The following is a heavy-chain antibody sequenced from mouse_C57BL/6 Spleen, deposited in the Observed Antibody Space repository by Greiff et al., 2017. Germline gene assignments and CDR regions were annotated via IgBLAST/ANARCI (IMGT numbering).Heavy chain of an antibody. D-gene: IGHD1-1*01. V-gene: IGHV1-82*01. J-gene: IGHJ2*01. CDR1: GYAFSSSW. CDR3: AREGALLRFYLDY. Sequence: VQLQQSGPELVKPGASVKISCKASGYAFSSSWMNWVKQTPGKGLEWIGRIYPGDGDTNYNGEFKGKATLTADKSSSTAYMKLSSLTSEDSAVYYCAREGALLRFYLDYWGQGTTLTVSS. CDR2: IYPGDGDT.